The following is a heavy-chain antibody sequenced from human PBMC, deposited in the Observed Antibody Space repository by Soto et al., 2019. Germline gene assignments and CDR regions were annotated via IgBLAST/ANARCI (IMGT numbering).Heavy chain of an antibody. D-gene: IGHD6-19*01. CDR1: GYTFTSYG. V-gene: IGHV1-18*04. CDR2: ISPYSGET. J-gene: IGHJ4*02. CDR3: ARGPVAGSDL. Sequence: ASVKVSCKASGYTFTSYGIVWVRQAPGQGLEWMGWISPYSGETRYAEKFQDRVTLTTDTSTKTAYMDLRNLKSDDTAVYWCARGPVAGSDLRAQRTPVTVSS.